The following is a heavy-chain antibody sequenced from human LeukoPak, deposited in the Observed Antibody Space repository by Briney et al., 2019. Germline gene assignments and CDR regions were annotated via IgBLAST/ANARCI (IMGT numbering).Heavy chain of an antibody. CDR1: GGTFSSYA. V-gene: IGHV1-69*04. CDR2: IIPILGIA. D-gene: IGHD3-3*01. CDR3: ARDLITIFGVAFDY. Sequence: VASVKVSCTASGGTFSSYAISWVRQAPGQGLEWMGRIIPILGIANYAQKFQGRVTITADKSTSTAYMGLSSLRSEDTAVYYCARDLITIFGVAFDYWGQGTLVTVSS. J-gene: IGHJ4*02.